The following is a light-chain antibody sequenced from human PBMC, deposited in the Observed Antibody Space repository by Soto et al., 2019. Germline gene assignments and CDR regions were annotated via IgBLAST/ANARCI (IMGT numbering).Light chain of an antibody. CDR2: DAS. CDR3: QHRRSWPLA. CDR1: QSVDSY. Sequence: EIVLTQSPATLSLSPGERATLSCRASQSVDSYLAWYQQKPGQAPRLLIYDASSRATGIPARFSGSGSGTDLTLTISSLESEDFAVYYCQHRRSWPLAFGGGTKVEIK. J-gene: IGKJ4*01. V-gene: IGKV3-11*01.